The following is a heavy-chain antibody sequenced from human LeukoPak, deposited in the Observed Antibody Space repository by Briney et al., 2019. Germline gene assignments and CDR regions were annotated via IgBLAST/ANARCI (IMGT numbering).Heavy chain of an antibody. CDR2: IYFSGST. Sequence: SETLSLTCSVSGGSVSGYYWSWIRQPPGKGLEWIGYIYFSGSTNYNPSLKSRVTISVDTSNNQFSLKLSSVPAADTAFYYCARRYYDTSGYSATVLDSWGQGTLVTVSS. CDR1: GGSVSGYY. J-gene: IGHJ4*02. V-gene: IGHV4-59*08. CDR3: ARRYYDTSGYSATVLDS. D-gene: IGHD3-22*01.